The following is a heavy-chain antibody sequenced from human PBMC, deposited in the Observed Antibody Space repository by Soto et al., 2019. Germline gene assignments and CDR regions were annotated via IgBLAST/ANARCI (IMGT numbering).Heavy chain of an antibody. CDR2: IYYSGST. CDR3: ARQNGVSMIVVVIRVSDGADFDY. Sequence: PSETLSLTCTVSGGSISSSSYYWGWIRQPPGKGLEWIGSIYYSGSTYYNPSLKSRVTISVDTSKNQFSLKLSSVTAADTAVYYCARQNGVSMIVVVIRVSDGADFDYWGQGTLVT. CDR1: GGSISSSSYY. J-gene: IGHJ4*02. V-gene: IGHV4-39*01. D-gene: IGHD3-22*01.